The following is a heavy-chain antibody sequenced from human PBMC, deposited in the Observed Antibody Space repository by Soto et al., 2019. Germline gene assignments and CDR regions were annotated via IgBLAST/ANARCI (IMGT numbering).Heavy chain of an antibody. CDR3: AKTLSTNQTPNWFDP. Sequence: QLQLQESGPGLVKPSETLSLTCNVSGGSIRSSNYYWGWIRQPPGKGLEWIGSIYYSGSTYYNPSLKSRVTISVDTSKNQFSLKLSSVTAADTAVYYCAKTLSTNQTPNWFDPWGQGTLVTVSS. CDR2: IYYSGST. J-gene: IGHJ5*02. D-gene: IGHD3-3*02. V-gene: IGHV4-39*01. CDR1: GGSIRSSNYY.